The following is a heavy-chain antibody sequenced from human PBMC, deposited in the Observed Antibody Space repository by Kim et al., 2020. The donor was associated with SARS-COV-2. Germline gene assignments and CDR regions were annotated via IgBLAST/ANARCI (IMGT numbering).Heavy chain of an antibody. J-gene: IGHJ4*02. D-gene: IGHD3-9*01. CDR2: ISSSGSTI. V-gene: IGHV3-48*03. CDR1: GFTFSSYE. CDR3: ARDRYYDILTGYSRLGGLDY. Sequence: GGSLRLSCAASGFTFSSYEMNWVRQAPGKGLEWVSYISSSGSTIYYADSVKGRFTISRDNAKNSLYLQMNSLRAEDTAVYYCARDRYYDILTGYSRLGGLDYWGQGTLVTVSS.